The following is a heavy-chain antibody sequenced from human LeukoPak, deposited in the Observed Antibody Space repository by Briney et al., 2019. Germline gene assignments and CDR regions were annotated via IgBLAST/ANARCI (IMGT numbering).Heavy chain of an antibody. D-gene: IGHD2-15*01. CDR3: AREYCSGGSCYSWSGHYYYYYYYMDV. J-gene: IGHJ6*03. V-gene: IGHV1-69*13. CDR2: IIPIFGTA. Sequence: ASVKVSCKASGGTFSSYAISWVRQAPGQGLEWMGGIIPIFGTANYAQKFQGRVTITADESTSTAYMELSSLRSEDTAVYYCAREYCSGGSCYSWSGHYYYYYYYMDVWGKGTTVTVSS. CDR1: GGTFSSYA.